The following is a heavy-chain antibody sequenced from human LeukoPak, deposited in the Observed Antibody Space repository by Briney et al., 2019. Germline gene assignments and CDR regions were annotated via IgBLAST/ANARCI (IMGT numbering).Heavy chain of an antibody. CDR3: ARLLAYCGGDCYVLDY. CDR2: ISNTGST. J-gene: IGHJ4*02. Sequence: SETLSLTCTVSGASISSYYWSWIRQPPGKGLEWIGYISNTGSTKYNPSLKSRVTISVDTSKNQFSLKLSSVTAADTAVYYCARLLAYCGGDCYVLDYWGQGTLVTVSS. CDR1: GASISSYY. D-gene: IGHD2-21*02. V-gene: IGHV4-59*08.